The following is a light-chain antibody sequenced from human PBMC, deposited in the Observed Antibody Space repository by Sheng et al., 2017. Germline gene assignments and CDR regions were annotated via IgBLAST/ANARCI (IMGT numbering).Light chain of an antibody. Sequence: QSVLTQPPSASGTPGQRVTISCSGSSSNIGNNYVSWYQQLPGTAPKLLIYRNDQRPSGVPARFSGSKSGTSASLAISGLRSEDEAEYYCAAWDDSLIGVFGGGTKLTVL. J-gene: IGLJ3*02. CDR3: AAWDDSLIGV. V-gene: IGLV1-47*01. CDR1: SSNIGNNY. CDR2: RND.